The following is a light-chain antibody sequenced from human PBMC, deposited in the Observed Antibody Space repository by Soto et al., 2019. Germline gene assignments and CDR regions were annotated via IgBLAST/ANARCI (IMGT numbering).Light chain of an antibody. CDR2: DVS. CDR1: STDVGGYDY. J-gene: IGLJ2*01. Sequence: QSALTQPASVSGSPGQSITISCTGTSTDVGGYDYVSWFQQYPGKAPKLIIYDVSDRPSGVSYRFSGSKSGNTASLTISGLQAEDEADYYCSSYTGSSTVVFGGGTKVTVL. CDR3: SSYTGSSTVV. V-gene: IGLV2-14*01.